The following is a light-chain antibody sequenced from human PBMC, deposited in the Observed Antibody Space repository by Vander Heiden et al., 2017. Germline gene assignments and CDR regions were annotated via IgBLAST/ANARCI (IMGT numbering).Light chain of an antibody. J-gene: IGKJ2*01. CDR2: AAS. V-gene: IGKV1-39*01. CDR1: QSISSY. CDR3: QQSYSTLYT. Sequence: ASVGDRVTITCRASQSISSYLNWYQQKPGKAPKLLIYAASSLQSGVPSRFSGSGSGTDFTLTISSLQPEDFATYYCQQSYSTLYTFGQGTKLEIK.